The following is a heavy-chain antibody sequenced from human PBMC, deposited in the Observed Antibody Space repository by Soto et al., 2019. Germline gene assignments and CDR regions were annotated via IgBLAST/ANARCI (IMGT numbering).Heavy chain of an antibody. CDR2: ISSSSSYI. CDR1: GFTFSSYS. J-gene: IGHJ4*02. Sequence: EVQLVESGGGLVKPGGSLRLSCAASGFTFSSYSMNWVRQAPGKGLEWVSSISSSSSYIYYADSVKGRFTISRDNAKNSVYLQMNSLRAEDTAVYYCARDPSVDRVEMATMDYFDYWGQGTLVTVSS. CDR3: ARDPSVDRVEMATMDYFDY. V-gene: IGHV3-21*01. D-gene: IGHD5-12*01.